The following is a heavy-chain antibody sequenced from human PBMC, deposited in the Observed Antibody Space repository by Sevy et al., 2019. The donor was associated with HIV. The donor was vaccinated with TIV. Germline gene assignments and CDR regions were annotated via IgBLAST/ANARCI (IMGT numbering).Heavy chain of an antibody. J-gene: IGHJ6*02. CDR1: GYTFTSYA. Sequence: ASMKVSCKASGYTFTSYAMNWVRQAPGQGLEWMGWINTNTGNPTYAQGFTGRFVFSLDTSVSTAYLQISSLKAEDTAVYYCARARYDFWSGYYSYYYYGMDVWGQGTTVTVSS. V-gene: IGHV7-4-1*02. D-gene: IGHD3-3*01. CDR2: INTNTGNP. CDR3: ARARYDFWSGYYSYYYYGMDV.